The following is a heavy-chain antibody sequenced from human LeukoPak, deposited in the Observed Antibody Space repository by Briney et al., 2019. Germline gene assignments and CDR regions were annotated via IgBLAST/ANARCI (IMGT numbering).Heavy chain of an antibody. CDR3: ARQIRWLRYWFDP. CDR1: GFTFDDYA. J-gene: IGHJ5*02. V-gene: IGHV3-21*01. Sequence: GGSLRLSCAASGFTFDDYAMHWVRQAPGKGLEWVSSISSSSSYIYYTDSVKGRFTISRDNAKNSLYLQMNSLRAEDTAVYYCARQIRWLRYWFDPWGQGTLVTVSS. CDR2: ISSSSSYI. D-gene: IGHD5-12*01.